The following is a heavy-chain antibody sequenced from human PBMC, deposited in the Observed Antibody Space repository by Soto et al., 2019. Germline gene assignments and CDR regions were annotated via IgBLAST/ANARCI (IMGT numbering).Heavy chain of an antibody. V-gene: IGHV1-8*01. J-gene: IGHJ4*01. CDR1: GYTFSNYD. Sequence: ASVKVSCKASGYTFSNYDMNWVRQATGQGPEWIGWVNPNNGDTGYAQKFQGRVTLTTDISTTTAYMELTSLRSEDTAIYYCAKVSRKGSAIDFDYWGQG. CDR3: AKVSRKGSAIDFDY. CDR2: VNPNNGDT. D-gene: IGHD3-10*01.